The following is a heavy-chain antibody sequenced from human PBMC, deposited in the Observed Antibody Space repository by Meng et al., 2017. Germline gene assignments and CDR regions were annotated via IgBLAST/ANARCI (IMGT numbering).Heavy chain of an antibody. CDR3: ARLKKPDIVVVVAAWDYYYGMDV. J-gene: IGHJ6*02. D-gene: IGHD2-15*01. CDR2: INPNSGGT. CDR1: GYTFTGYY. V-gene: IGHV1-2*06. Sequence: ASVKVPCKASGYTFTGYYMHWVRQAPGQGLEWMGRINPNSGGTNYAQKFQGRVTMTRDTSISTAYMELSRLRSDDTAVYYCARLKKPDIVVVVAAWDYYYGMDVWGQGTTVTVSS.